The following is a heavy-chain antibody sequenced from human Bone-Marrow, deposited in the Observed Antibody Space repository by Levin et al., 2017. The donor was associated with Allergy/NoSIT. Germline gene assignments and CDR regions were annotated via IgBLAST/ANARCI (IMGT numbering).Heavy chain of an antibody. CDR3: AKGLIASEYSSSLVFDY. CDR1: GFTFNMYA. CDR2: ISGSGDNT. J-gene: IGHJ4*02. V-gene: IGHV3-23*01. D-gene: IGHD6-6*01. Sequence: PGGSLRLSCVASGFTFNMYAMNWVRQAPGKGLEWVSGISGSGDNTYYADSVKGRFTISRDNSKNTLYLQMHSLRAEDTAVYFCAKGLIASEYSSSLVFDYWGQGALVTVSS.